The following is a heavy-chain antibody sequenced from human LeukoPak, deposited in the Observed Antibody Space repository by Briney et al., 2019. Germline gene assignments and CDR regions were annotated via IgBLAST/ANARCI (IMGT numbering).Heavy chain of an antibody. Sequence: SETLSLTCTVSGYSISSGYYWGWIRQPPGKGLEWIGSIYHSGSTNYNPSLKSRVTISVDTSKNQFSLKLSSVTAADTAVYYCARASSSWHTGSDWFDPWGQGTLVTVSS. CDR1: GYSISSGYY. J-gene: IGHJ5*02. V-gene: IGHV4-38-2*02. CDR3: ARASSSWHTGSDWFDP. CDR2: IYHSGST. D-gene: IGHD6-13*01.